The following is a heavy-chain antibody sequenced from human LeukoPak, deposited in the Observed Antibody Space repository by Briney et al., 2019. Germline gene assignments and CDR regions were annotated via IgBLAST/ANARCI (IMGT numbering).Heavy chain of an antibody. J-gene: IGHJ4*02. D-gene: IGHD4-23*01. CDR2: ISSNGGTT. V-gene: IGHV3-64*01. CDR3: ARAIRWASDY. Sequence: GGSLRLSCTASGFTFSSYGMVWVRQAPGKGLEYVSGISSNGGTTYYGNSVKGRFTISRDNSKDTLHLHMGSLRTEDMAVYYRARAIRWASDYWGQGTLLTVAS. CDR1: GFTFSSYG.